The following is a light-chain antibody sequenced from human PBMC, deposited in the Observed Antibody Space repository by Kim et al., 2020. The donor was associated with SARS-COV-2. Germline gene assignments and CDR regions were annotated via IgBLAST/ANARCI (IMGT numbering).Light chain of an antibody. V-gene: IGLV1-44*01. CDR2: SNN. CDR1: SSNIGSNT. J-gene: IGLJ3*02. CDR3: AAWDDSLNGPV. Sequence: QPALTQPPSASGTPGQRVTISCSGSSSNIGSNTVNWYQQLPGTAPKLLIYSNNQRPSGVPDRFSGSKSGTSASLAISGLQSEDEADYYCAAWDDSLNGPVFGGGTQLTVL.